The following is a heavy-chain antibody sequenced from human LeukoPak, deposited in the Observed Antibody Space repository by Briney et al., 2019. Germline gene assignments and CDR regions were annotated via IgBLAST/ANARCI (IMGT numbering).Heavy chain of an antibody. CDR2: ISWNSGSI. V-gene: IGHV3-9*01. Sequence: GGSLRLSCAASGFTFSSYAMSWVRQAPGKGLEWVSGISWNSGSIGYADSVKGRFTISRDNAKNSLYLQMNSLRAEDTALYYCAKDITEQQLGTIDYWGQGTLVTVSS. D-gene: IGHD6-13*01. CDR3: AKDITEQQLGTIDY. CDR1: GFTFSSYA. J-gene: IGHJ4*02.